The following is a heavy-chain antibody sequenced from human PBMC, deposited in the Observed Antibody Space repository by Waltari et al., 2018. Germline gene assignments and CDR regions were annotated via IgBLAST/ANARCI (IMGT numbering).Heavy chain of an antibody. CDR2: RKQDGSEK. J-gene: IGHJ3*02. CDR1: GFTVSSYW. V-gene: IGHV3-7*01. Sequence: EVQLVESGGGLVQPGGSLRLSCAASGFTVSSYWMSWVRQAPGKGLEWVANRKQDGSEKYYVDSVKGRFTISRDNAKNALYLQMNSLRAEDTAVYYCARGGGWSAFDIWGQGTMVTVSS. CDR3: ARGGGWSAFDI. D-gene: IGHD6-19*01.